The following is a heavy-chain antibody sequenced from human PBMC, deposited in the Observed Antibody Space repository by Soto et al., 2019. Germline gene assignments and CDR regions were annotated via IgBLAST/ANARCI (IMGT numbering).Heavy chain of an antibody. D-gene: IGHD3-10*02. V-gene: IGHV4-4*02. CDR3: ASVRGGYYYAMAV. Sequence: QVQLQESGPGLVKPSGTLSLTCAVSGGSISSSNWWSWVRQPPGKGLEWIGEIYHSGSTNYNPSLTSRVTISVDKSKTQFSLKLSSVTAANTAVYYRASVRGGYYYAMAVWGQGTKVTVSS. J-gene: IGHJ6*02. CDR1: GGSISSSNW. CDR2: IYHSGST.